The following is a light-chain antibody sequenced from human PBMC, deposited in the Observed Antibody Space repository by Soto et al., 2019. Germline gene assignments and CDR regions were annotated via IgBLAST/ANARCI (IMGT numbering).Light chain of an antibody. CDR1: QTISSW. V-gene: IGKV1-27*01. CDR3: QRYNSAPRT. CDR2: AAS. J-gene: IGKJ1*01. Sequence: IQMTQSPSTLSGSVGDRVTITCRASQTISSWLAWYQQKPGKAPTLLIYAASTLHSGVPSRFSGSGSGSAFTLTISSLQPEDVATYYCQRYNSAPRTFGQGTKVDI.